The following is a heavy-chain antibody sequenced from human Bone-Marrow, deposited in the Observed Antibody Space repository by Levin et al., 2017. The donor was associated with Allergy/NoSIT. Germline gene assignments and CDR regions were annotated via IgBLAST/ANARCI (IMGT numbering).Heavy chain of an antibody. D-gene: IGHD3-22*01. CDR3: AKDGSPYYYDSSGYYGA. J-gene: IGHJ5*02. CDR1: GFTFSSYG. CDR2: ISYDGSNK. Sequence: GESLKISCAASGFTFSSYGMHWVRQAPGKGLEWVAVISYDGSNKYYADSVKGRFTISRDNSKNTLYLQMNSLRAEDTAVYYCAKDGSPYYYDSSGYYGAWGQGTLVTVSS. V-gene: IGHV3-30*18.